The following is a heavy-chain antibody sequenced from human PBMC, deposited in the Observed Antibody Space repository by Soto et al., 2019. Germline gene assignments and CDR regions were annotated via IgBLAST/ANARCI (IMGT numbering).Heavy chain of an antibody. CDR1: GFTFSSYS. Sequence: EVQLVESGGGLVQPGGSLRLSCAASGFTFSSYSMNWVRQAPGKGLEWVSYISSSSSTIYYADSVKGRFTISRDNAKNSLYLQMTSLRDEDTAVYYCARDPTIVVVPAAIPLAGMDVWGQGTTVTVSS. CDR2: ISSSSSTI. V-gene: IGHV3-48*02. D-gene: IGHD2-2*01. J-gene: IGHJ6*02. CDR3: ARDPTIVVVPAAIPLAGMDV.